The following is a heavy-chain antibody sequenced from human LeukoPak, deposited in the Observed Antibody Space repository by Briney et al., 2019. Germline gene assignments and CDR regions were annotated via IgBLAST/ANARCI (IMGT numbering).Heavy chain of an antibody. CDR3: ARDPYSSGLLGTYYYYYYMDV. D-gene: IGHD6-19*01. V-gene: IGHV3-30*03. CDR2: ISYDGSNK. Sequence: GGSLRLSCAASGFTFSSYGMHWVRQAPGKGLEWVAVISYDGSNKYYADSVKGRFTISRDNSKNTLYLQMNSLRAEDTAVYYCARDPYSSGLLGTYYYYYYMDVWGKGTTVTVSS. J-gene: IGHJ6*03. CDR1: GFTFSSYG.